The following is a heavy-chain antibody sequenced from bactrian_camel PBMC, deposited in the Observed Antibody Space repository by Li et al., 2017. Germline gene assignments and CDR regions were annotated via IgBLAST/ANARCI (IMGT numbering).Heavy chain of an antibody. D-gene: IGHD3*01. J-gene: IGHJ4*01. CDR3: AATTSFCYRWPPHHSEFNS. V-gene: IGHV3S53*01. Sequence: HVQLVESGGGSVQTGGSLTLSCAASGNTYMKYCMGWFRQGPGKEREGVAAIDSDDTTKYIESVQGRFTISKDNAKSTLYLQMNNLKPEDSGMYFCAATTSFCYRWPPHHSEFNSWGQGTQVTVS. CDR1: GNTYMKYC. CDR2: IDSDDTT.